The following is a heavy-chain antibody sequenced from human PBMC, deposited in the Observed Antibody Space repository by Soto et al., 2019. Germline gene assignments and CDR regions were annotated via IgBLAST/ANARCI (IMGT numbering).Heavy chain of an antibody. CDR2: IYYSGST. V-gene: IGHV4-61*01. CDR1: GGSVSSGSYY. CDR3: ARGLFGSGYFDY. Sequence: PSETLSLTCTVSGGSVSSGSYYWSWIRQPPGKGLEWIGYIYYSGSTNYNPSLKSRVTISVDTSKNQFSLKLSSVTAADTAVYYCARGLFGSGYFDYWGQGTLVSVSS. J-gene: IGHJ4*02. D-gene: IGHD3-3*01.